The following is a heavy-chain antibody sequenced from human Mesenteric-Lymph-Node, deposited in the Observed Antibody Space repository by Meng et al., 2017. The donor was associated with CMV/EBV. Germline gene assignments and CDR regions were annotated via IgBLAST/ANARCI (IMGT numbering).Heavy chain of an antibody. V-gene: IGHV1-2*02. D-gene: IGHD2-2*01. CDR1: GYTFTGNY. CDR3: VRDYCSNTNCQLGAFDI. Sequence: ASVQVSCKASGYTFTGNYLHWVRQAPGQGLEWMGWINPKSGDTNSAQKFQGRVTMTRDTSSSTAYMDLSRLRSDDTAVYYCVRDYCSNTNCQLGAFDIWGQGTMVTVSS. CDR2: INPKSGDT. J-gene: IGHJ3*02.